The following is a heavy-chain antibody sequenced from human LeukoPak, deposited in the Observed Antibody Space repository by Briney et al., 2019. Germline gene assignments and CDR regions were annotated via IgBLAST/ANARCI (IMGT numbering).Heavy chain of an antibody. CDR1: GGSISSSNW. CDR3: RIRGYSYVLDY. Sequence: PSETLSLTCAVSGGSISSSNWWSWVRQPPGKGLEWIGEIYHSGSTNYNPSLKSRVTISEDKSKNQFSLRLTSVTAADTAVYYCRIRGYSYVLDYWGQGTLVTVSS. CDR2: IYHSGST. D-gene: IGHD5-18*01. V-gene: IGHV4-4*02. J-gene: IGHJ4*02.